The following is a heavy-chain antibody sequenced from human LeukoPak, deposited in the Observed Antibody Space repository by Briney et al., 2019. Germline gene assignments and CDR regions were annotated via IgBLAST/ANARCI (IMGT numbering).Heavy chain of an antibody. CDR1: GYTFTSYY. CDR3: ARDSISYGRYYYGMDV. D-gene: IGHD5-18*01. Sequence: ASVKVSCKASGYTFTSYYMHWVRQAPGQGLEWMGRIIPILGIANYAQKFQGRVTITADKSTSTAYMELSSLRSEDTAVYYCARDSISYGRYYYGMDVWGQGTTVTVSS. CDR2: IIPILGIA. J-gene: IGHJ6*02. V-gene: IGHV1-69*04.